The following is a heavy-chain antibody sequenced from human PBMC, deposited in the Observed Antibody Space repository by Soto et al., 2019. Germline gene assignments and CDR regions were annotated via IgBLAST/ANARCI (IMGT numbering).Heavy chain of an antibody. J-gene: IGHJ6*02. CDR1: GGSISSGGYY. V-gene: IGHV4-31*03. D-gene: IGHD2-15*01. CDR2: IYYSGST. Sequence: SETLSLTCTVSGGSISSGGYYWSWIRQHPGKGLEWIGYIYYSGSTYYNPSLKSRVTISVDTSKNQFSLKLSSVTAADTAVYYCARGLGGRDYYYYYGMDVWGQGTTVTVSS. CDR3: ARGLGGRDYYYYYGMDV.